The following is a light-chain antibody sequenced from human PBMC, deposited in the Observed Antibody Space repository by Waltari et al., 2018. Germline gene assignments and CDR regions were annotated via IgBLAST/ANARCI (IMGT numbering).Light chain of an antibody. J-gene: IGLJ2*01. Sequence: QAVVTQEPSLTVSPGGTVTLTCGSSTGAVTTGHYPYWIQKKPGQAPKTLIFDTNKKQSWTPARFSCSFRGDNAALTLAGAQSEDEADYFCLVSFGGARLVFGGGTRLTVL. V-gene: IGLV7-46*01. CDR2: DTN. CDR1: TGAVTTGHY. CDR3: LVSFGGARLV.